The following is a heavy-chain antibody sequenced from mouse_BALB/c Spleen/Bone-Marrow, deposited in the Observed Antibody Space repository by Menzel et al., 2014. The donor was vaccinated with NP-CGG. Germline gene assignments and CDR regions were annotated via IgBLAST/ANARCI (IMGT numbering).Heavy chain of an antibody. CDR1: GYAFSSSW. CDR2: IYPGDGDT. V-gene: IGHV1-82*01. J-gene: IGHJ1*01. D-gene: IGHD2-1*01. CDR3: ARHAYGNSYWYFDV. Sequence: QVQLQQSGPELVKPGASVKISCKASGYAFSSSWMNWVKQRPGQGLEWIGRIYPGDGDTNYNGKFKGKATLTADKSSSTAYMQLSSLTSVDSAVYFCARHAYGNSYWYFDVWGAGTTVTVSP.